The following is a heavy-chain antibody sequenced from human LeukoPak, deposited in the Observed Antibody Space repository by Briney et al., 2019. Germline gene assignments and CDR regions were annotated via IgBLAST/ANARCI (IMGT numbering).Heavy chain of an antibody. Sequence: PGESLRLSCAASGFTFSSSSMNWVRQAPGKGLEWVSYISSSSGTIYYADSGKGRFTISRDNAKNSLYLQMNSLRAEDTAVYYCARDNYYATSGLGYWGQGTLVTVSS. V-gene: IGHV3-48*04. CDR2: ISSSSGTI. D-gene: IGHD3-22*01. CDR3: ARDNYYATSGLGY. CDR1: GFTFSSSS. J-gene: IGHJ4*02.